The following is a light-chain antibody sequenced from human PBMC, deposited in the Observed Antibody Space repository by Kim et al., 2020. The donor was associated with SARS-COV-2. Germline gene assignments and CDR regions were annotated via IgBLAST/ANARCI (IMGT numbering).Light chain of an antibody. Sequence: DIVMTQTPLSLSVTLGQPASISCKSNQSLLDTDAKTFLSWYLQKPGQPPQLLIYEVSNRFSGVPDRFSGSGSGTDFTLKISRVEAEDVGVYFCMQSLHLPYGFGQGTKLEI. J-gene: IGKJ2*03. CDR1: QSLLDTDAKTF. CDR3: MQSLHLPYG. V-gene: IGKV2D-29*01. CDR2: EVS.